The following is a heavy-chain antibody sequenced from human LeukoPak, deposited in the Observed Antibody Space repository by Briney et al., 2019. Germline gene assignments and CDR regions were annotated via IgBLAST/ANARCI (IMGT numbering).Heavy chain of an antibody. J-gene: IGHJ4*02. Sequence: GGSLRLSCAASRFTFSSYAMSWVRQAPGKGLEWVSAISGSGGSTYYADSVKGRFTISRDNSKNTLYVQMNSLRAEDTGVYYCAKGAFPTAMVTPYFDYWGQGTLVTVSS. CDR3: AKGAFPTAMVTPYFDY. V-gene: IGHV3-23*01. CDR2: ISGSGGST. CDR1: RFTFSSYA. D-gene: IGHD5-18*01.